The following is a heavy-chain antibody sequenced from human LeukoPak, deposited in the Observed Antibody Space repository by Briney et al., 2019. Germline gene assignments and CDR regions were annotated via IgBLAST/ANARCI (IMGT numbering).Heavy chain of an antibody. D-gene: IGHD3-3*01. CDR1: GFTFSRYA. CDR2: ISGSGGST. CDR3: AKGDYDCWSGRPFFDY. V-gene: IGHV3-23*01. J-gene: IGHJ4*02. Sequence: GGSLRLSCAASGFTFSRYAMSGVRQAPGRGLEAVSAISGSGGSTYYAHSVKGRFTISRDNSKNTLYLQKHSVRAEDTAVYYCAKGDYDCWSGRPFFDYWGQGTMVTVSS.